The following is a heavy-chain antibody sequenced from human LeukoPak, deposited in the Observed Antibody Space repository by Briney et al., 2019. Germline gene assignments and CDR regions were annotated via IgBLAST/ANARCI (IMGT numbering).Heavy chain of an antibody. Sequence: GGSLRLSCAASGFTFSSYAMSWVRQAPGKGLEWVSAISGSGGSTYYADSVKGRFTISRDNSKNTLYLQMNSLRAEDTAVFYCAKLIAVAGTGFDYWGQGTLVTVSS. CDR1: GFTFSSYA. CDR2: ISGSGGST. J-gene: IGHJ4*02. D-gene: IGHD6-19*01. V-gene: IGHV3-23*01. CDR3: AKLIAVAGTGFDY.